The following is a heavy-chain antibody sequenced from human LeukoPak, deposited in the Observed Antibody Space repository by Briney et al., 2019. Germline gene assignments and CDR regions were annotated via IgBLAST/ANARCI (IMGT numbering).Heavy chain of an antibody. D-gene: IGHD6-13*01. V-gene: IGHV4-39*07. CDR3: ARGRAAAGTLWY. CDR1: GGSISSSSYY. Sequence: SETLSLTCTVSGGSISSSSYYWGWIRQPPGKGLEWIGSIYYSGSNYYNPSLKSRVTISVDTSKNQFSLKLSSVTAADTAVYYCARGRAAAGTLWYWGQRTLVTVSS. J-gene: IGHJ4*02. CDR2: IYYSGSN.